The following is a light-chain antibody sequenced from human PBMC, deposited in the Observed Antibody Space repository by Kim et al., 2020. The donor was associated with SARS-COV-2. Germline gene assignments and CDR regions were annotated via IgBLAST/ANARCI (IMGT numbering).Light chain of an antibody. J-gene: IGKJ1*01. Sequence: DIQMTQSPSSLSASVGDRVTITCRASQGISNYLAWYQQKPGKLPNLLIYSASTLQSGVPSRFSGSGSGTDFSLTISSLQPEDVATYYCQKYNSAPWTFGKGPRWISN. V-gene: IGKV1-27*01. CDR2: SAS. CDR1: QGISNY. CDR3: QKYNSAPWT.